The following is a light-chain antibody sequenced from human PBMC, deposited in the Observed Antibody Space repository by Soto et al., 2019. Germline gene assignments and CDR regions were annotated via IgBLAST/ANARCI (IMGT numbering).Light chain of an antibody. J-gene: IGKJ4*01. CDR1: QGISTS. CDR3: QQTNSFPLT. Sequence: DIQMTQSPSSVSASVGDGVTITCRASQGISTSLGWYQQKQGKAPKLLIYAASSLQSGVPSRFSGTGSGTDLTITISSLQPEDCETYYCQQTNSFPLTFGGGTKVDIK. V-gene: IGKV1D-12*01. CDR2: AAS.